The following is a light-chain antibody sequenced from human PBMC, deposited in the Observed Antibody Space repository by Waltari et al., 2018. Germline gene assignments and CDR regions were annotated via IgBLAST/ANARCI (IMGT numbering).Light chain of an antibody. V-gene: IGKV3-15*01. J-gene: IGKJ3*01. CDR1: QSVSSS. Sequence: IVLTPSPATVSMSLGKRATLSCRASQSVSSSLSWYQQKPGQAPRLLIYGASSRATGIPDRFSGSGSGTDFTLTISSLEPEDFEVYYCQKYSNRPFTFGPGTKLDIK. CDR2: GAS. CDR3: QKYSNRPFT.